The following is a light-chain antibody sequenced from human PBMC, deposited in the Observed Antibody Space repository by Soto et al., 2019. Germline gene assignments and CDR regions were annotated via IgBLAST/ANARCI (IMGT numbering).Light chain of an antibody. CDR1: SSNIGINT. CDR3: AAWDDSLNGPLYV. J-gene: IGLJ1*01. CDR2: SNN. Sequence: QLVLTQAPSASGTPGQTVTISCTGSSSNIGINTVNWYQHLPGTAPKLLIYSNNQRPSGVPDRFSGSKSGTSASLAVSGLQSEDEADYYCAAWDDSLNGPLYVFGTGTKVTVL. V-gene: IGLV1-44*01.